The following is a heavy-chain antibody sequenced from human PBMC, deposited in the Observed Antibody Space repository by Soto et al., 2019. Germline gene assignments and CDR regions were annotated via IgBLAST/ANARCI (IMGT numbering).Heavy chain of an antibody. V-gene: IGHV4-59*01. Sequence: SETLSLTCTVSGGSISSYYWSWIRQPPGKGLEWIGYIYYSGSTNYTPSLKSRVTISVDTSKNQFSLKLSSVTAADTAVYYCARDRGPRGWFDPWGQGTLVTVSS. D-gene: IGHD5-12*01. CDR3: ARDRGPRGWFDP. CDR2: IYYSGST. J-gene: IGHJ5*02. CDR1: GGSISSYY.